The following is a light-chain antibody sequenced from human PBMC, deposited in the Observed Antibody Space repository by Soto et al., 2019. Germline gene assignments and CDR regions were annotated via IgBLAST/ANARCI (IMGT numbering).Light chain of an antibody. CDR2: DVS. Sequence: QSALTQPASVSGSPGQSITISCTGTSSDVGGYNYVSWYQQHPGKAPKLMIYDVSNRPSGVSNRFSGSKSGNTASLTISGLQAEDAADYYCNSYTSGTTLVFGTGTKLTVL. CDR3: NSYTSGTTLV. J-gene: IGLJ1*01. CDR1: SSDVGGYNY. V-gene: IGLV2-14*03.